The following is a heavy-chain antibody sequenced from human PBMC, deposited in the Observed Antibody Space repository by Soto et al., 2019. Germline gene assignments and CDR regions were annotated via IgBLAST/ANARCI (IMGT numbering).Heavy chain of an antibody. D-gene: IGHD2-15*01. CDR3: ARGDGYSHEYFQH. CDR1: GGSISIGDYY. J-gene: IGHJ1*01. Sequence: SETLSLTCTVSGGSISIGDYYWSCIRQPPGKGLEWIGYIYYSGSTYYNPSLKSRVTISVDTSKNQFSLKLSSVTAADTAVYYCARGDGYSHEYFQHWGQGTLVTVSS. V-gene: IGHV4-30-4*01. CDR2: IYYSGST.